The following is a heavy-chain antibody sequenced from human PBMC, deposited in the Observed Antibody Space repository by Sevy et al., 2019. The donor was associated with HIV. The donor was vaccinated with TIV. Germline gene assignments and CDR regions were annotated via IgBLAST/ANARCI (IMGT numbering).Heavy chain of an antibody. CDR3: ARVRRGYSYRSHYYYYYGMDV. D-gene: IGHD5-18*01. CDR2: IDYSGTT. CDR1: GGSISSSSYY. Sequence: SETLSLTCTVSGGSISSSSYYWGWIRQPPGKGLEWIGSIDYSGTTYYNPSLKSRVTISVDTSKNQFSLKLSSVTAADTAVYDCARVRRGYSYRSHYYYYYGMDVWGQGTTVSVSS. J-gene: IGHJ6*02. V-gene: IGHV4-39*01.